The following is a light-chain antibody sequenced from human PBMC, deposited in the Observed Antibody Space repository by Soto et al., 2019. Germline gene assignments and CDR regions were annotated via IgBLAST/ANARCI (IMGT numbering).Light chain of an antibody. V-gene: IGLV2-14*01. CDR1: NSDVGGYNY. CDR2: DVI. J-gene: IGLJ1*01. CDR3: GSYRTNSPYV. Sequence: QSALTQPASVSGSPGQSITISCTGTNSDVGGYNYVSWYQQYPGEAPKLMIYDVINRPSWVSNRFSGSKSGNTASLTISGLQAEDEADSYCGSYRTNSPYVFGTETKLTV.